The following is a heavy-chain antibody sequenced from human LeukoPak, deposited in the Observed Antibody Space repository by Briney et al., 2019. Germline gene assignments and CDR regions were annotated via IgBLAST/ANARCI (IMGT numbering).Heavy chain of an antibody. CDR2: ISYDGSNK. V-gene: IGHV3-30*03. Sequence: GRSLRLSCAASGFTFSSYGMHWVRQAPGKGLEWVAVISYDGSNKYYADSVKGRFTISRDNSKNTLYLQMNSLRAEDTAVYYCARDGYNSRLLNYWGQGTLVTVSS. CDR1: GFTFSSYG. CDR3: ARDGYNSRLLNY. D-gene: IGHD5-24*01. J-gene: IGHJ4*02.